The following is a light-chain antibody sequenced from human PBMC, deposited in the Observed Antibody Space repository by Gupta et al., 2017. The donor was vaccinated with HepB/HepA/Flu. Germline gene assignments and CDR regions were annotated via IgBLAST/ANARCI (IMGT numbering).Light chain of an antibody. CDR3: QQYNSYWT. V-gene: IGKV1-5*03. J-gene: IGKJ1*01. Sequence: DIHVDPSPSTLSLSVGDRVTITCRASQSISSWLAWYQQKPGKAPKLLIYKASSLESGVPSRFSGSGSGTEFTLTISSLQPDDFATYYCQQYNSYWTFGQGTKVEIK. CDR2: KAS. CDR1: QSISSW.